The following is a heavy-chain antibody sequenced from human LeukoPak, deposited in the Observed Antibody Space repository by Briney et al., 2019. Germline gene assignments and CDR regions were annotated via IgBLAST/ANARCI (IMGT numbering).Heavy chain of an antibody. V-gene: IGHV1-69*13. CDR3: AKTRGYFDY. J-gene: IGHJ4*02. CDR2: IIPIFGTA. CDR1: GYTFTGYY. Sequence: SVKVSCKASGYTFTGYYMHWVRQAPGQGLEWMGGIIPIFGTANYAQKFQGRVTITADESTSTAYMELSSLRSEDTAVYYCAKTRGYFDYWGQGTLVTVSS. D-gene: IGHD3-10*01.